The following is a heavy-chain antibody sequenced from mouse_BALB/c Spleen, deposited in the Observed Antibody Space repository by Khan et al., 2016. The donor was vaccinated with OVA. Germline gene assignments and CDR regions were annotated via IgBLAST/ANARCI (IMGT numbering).Heavy chain of an antibody. Sequence: VQLQQSGAELGRPGSSVKLSCKTSGNIFTSYGIKWVKQRPGQGLEWIGYIYPGNGYTEYSEKFQGKATLTSDTSSNTAYMQLRSLTSEDSEIDVCATAYYRYYFDYWGQGTTLTVSS. J-gene: IGHJ2*01. CDR2: IYPGNGYT. V-gene: IGHV1S134*01. CDR1: GNIFTSYG. CDR3: ATAYYRYYFDY. D-gene: IGHD2-14*01.